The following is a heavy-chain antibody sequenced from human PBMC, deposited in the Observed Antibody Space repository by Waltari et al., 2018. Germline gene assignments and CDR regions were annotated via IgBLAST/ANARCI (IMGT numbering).Heavy chain of an antibody. J-gene: IGHJ4*02. D-gene: IGHD5-12*01. CDR1: EYTFTIHY. CDR2: IHPNSGAT. V-gene: IGHV1-2*02. CDR3: VRDDDHSHYAD. Sequence: QVQLVQSGAEVKRPGASVEVSCKASEYTFTIHYMHWIRQAPGQGLEWMGWIHPNSGATNYAQNFQGRVTISRDTSISTIYMELRRLRSDDTATYYCVRDDDHSHYADWGQGTLVTVSS.